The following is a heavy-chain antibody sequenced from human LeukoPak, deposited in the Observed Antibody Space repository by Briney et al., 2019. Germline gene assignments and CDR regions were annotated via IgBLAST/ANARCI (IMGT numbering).Heavy chain of an antibody. V-gene: IGHV6-1*01. J-gene: IGHJ4*02. CDR3: AREGRAVAGNHFDY. D-gene: IGHD6-19*01. CDR1: GDCVSSNSAA. Sequence: KHSRTLSVTCAISGDCVSSNSAAWNWIRQSPARGLEWLGRTYYRSKWYNDYAVSVKSRITINPDTSKNQFSLQLNSVTPEDTAVYYCAREGRAVAGNHFDYWGQGTLVTVSS. CDR2: TYYRSKWYN.